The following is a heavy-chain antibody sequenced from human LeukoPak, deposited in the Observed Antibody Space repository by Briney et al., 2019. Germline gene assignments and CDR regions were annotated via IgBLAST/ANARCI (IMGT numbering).Heavy chain of an antibody. CDR3: VRDYSNFVQGD. CDR2: IYSGGET. D-gene: IGHD4-11*01. J-gene: IGHJ4*02. Sequence: SETLSLTCTVSGDSISSSHYYWGWTRQSPGRGLEWIGSIYSGGETHYNPSLNSRVTIFLDTSKNRFSLNLISVTATDTAVYYCVRDYSNFVQGDWGQGTLVTVSS. CDR1: GDSISSSHYY. V-gene: IGHV4-39*02.